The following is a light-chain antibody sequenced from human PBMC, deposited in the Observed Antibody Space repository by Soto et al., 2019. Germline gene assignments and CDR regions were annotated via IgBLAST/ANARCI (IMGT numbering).Light chain of an antibody. CDR1: QSVSSN. Sequence: IVMTQSPATLSVSPGERATLSCRASQSVSSNLAWYQQKPGQAPRLLIYGASTRATGIPARFSGSGSGTEFTLTISSLQSEDFAVYYCQQYKNWPTFGQGTKVDI. CDR3: QQYKNWPT. V-gene: IGKV3-15*01. J-gene: IGKJ1*01. CDR2: GAS.